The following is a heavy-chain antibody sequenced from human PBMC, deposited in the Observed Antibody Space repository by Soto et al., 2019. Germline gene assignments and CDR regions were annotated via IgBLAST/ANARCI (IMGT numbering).Heavy chain of an antibody. D-gene: IGHD4-4*01. Sequence: VASVKVSCKASGYTFTDHYRNWVRQAPGQGPEYMGWIHPNSGDTNYVQRFQGRLIMTRDTSINTAYMELRRLTSDDTAVYYCTRDPSTGTNSYKWFDPWGQGTLVTVSS. CDR2: IHPNSGDT. J-gene: IGHJ5*02. CDR3: TRDPSTGTNSYKWFDP. CDR1: GYTFTDHY. V-gene: IGHV1-2*02.